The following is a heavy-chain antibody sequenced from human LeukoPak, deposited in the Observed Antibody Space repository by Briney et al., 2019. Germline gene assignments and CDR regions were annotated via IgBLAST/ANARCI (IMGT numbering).Heavy chain of an antibody. D-gene: IGHD3-3*01. Sequence: PGRSLRLSCTASGFPFSSYGMHWVRQAPGKGLVWVTVIWPDGSIKYYADSVKGRFTVSRDNSKNTLYLQMNSLRAEDTAVYYCAKEYDFWSGRKYFQHWGQGTLVTVSS. J-gene: IGHJ1*01. V-gene: IGHV3-33*06. CDR3: AKEYDFWSGRKYFQH. CDR2: IWPDGSIK. CDR1: GFPFSSYG.